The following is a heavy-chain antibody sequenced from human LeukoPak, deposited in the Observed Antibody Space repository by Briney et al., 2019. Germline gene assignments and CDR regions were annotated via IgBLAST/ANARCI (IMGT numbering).Heavy chain of an antibody. J-gene: IGHJ4*02. V-gene: IGHV4-59*01. D-gene: IGHD6-13*01. CDR2: IYNNGNT. CDR1: GGSINYYY. CDR3: ARSSDSSWYEEY. Sequence: SETLSLTCTVSGGSINYYYWSWIRQPPGKRLEWIGYIYNNGNTNYNPSLKSRVTISVDTSKRQFSLKLTSVTAADTALYYCARSSDSSWYEEYWGQGTLVTVSS.